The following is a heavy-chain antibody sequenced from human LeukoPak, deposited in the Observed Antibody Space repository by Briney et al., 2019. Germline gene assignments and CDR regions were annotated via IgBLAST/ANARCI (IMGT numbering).Heavy chain of an antibody. CDR2: TNSDGSST. CDR1: GFSLSSYW. Sequence: RSGGSLRLSCAASGFSLSSYWIHWVRQAPGKGLVWVSHTNSDGSSTSYADSVKGRFTISRDNAKNTLYLQMNSLRVEDTAVYYCARAGWGSDVDYWGQGTLVTVSS. V-gene: IGHV3-74*01. J-gene: IGHJ4*02. CDR3: ARAGWGSDVDY. D-gene: IGHD3-16*01.